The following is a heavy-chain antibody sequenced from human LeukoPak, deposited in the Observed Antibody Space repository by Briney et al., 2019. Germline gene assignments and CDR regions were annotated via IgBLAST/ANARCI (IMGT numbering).Heavy chain of an antibody. J-gene: IGHJ3*02. CDR2: ISGSGGST. Sequence: GGSLRLSCAASGFTFSSYSMNWVRQAPGKGLEWVSAISGSGGSTYYADSGKGRFTISRDNSKNTLYLQMNSLRAEDTAVYYCAKHRRDGYNSDAFDIWGQGTMVTVSS. CDR3: AKHRRDGYNSDAFDI. D-gene: IGHD5-24*01. V-gene: IGHV3-23*01. CDR1: GFTFSSYS.